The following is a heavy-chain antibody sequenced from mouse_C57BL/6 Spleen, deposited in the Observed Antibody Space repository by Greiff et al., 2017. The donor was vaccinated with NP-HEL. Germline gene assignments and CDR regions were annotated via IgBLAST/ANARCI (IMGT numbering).Heavy chain of an antibody. Sequence: QVQLKESGAELVRPGTSVKVSCKASGYAFTNYLIEWVKQRPGQGLEWIGVINPGSGGTNYNEKFKGKATLTADKSSSTAYMQLSSLTSEDSAVYFCARSEKYPAWFAYWGQGTLVTVSA. CDR2: INPGSGGT. D-gene: IGHD5-1-1*01. J-gene: IGHJ3*01. V-gene: IGHV1-54*01. CDR3: ARSEKYPAWFAY. CDR1: GYAFTNYL.